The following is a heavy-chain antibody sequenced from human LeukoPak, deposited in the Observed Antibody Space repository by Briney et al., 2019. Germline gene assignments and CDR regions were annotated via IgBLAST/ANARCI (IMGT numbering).Heavy chain of an antibody. CDR2: INPNSGGT. CDR1: GYTFTGYY. V-gene: IGHV1-2*02. Sequence: GASVKVSCKASGYTFTGYYMHWVRQAPGQGLEWMGWINPNSGGTNYAQKFQGRVTMTRDTSISTAYMELSRLRSDDTAVYYCARDTLTFGGVIVQPFDHWGQGTLVTVSS. D-gene: IGHD3-16*02. CDR3: ARDTLTFGGVIVQPFDH. J-gene: IGHJ4*02.